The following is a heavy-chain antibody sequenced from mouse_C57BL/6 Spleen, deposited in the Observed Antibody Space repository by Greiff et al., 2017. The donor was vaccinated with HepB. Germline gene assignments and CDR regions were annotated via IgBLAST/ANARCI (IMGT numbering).Heavy chain of an antibody. D-gene: IGHD2-4*01. V-gene: IGHV1-15*01. CDR3: TSYYDCFGY. Sequence: VQLQQSGAELVRPGASVTMSCKASGYTFTDYEMHWVKQTPVHGLEWIGAIYPETGGTAYNQKFKGKAILTASKSSSTAYMEILSLTSEDSAVSWCTSYYDCFGYWGQGTLVTVSA. CDR2: IYPETGGT. CDR1: GYTFTDYE. J-gene: IGHJ3*01.